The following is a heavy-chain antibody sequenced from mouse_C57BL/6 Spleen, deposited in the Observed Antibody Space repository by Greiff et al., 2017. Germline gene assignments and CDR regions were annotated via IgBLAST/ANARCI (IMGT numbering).Heavy chain of an antibody. J-gene: IGHJ2*01. D-gene: IGHD1-1*01. CDR1: GFNIKDYY. V-gene: IGHV14-1*01. CDR2: IDPEDGDT. Sequence: EVQVVESGAELVRPGASVKLSCTASGFNIKDYYMHWVKQRPEQGLEWIGRIDPEDGDTEYAPKFQGKATMTADTSSNTAYLQLSSLTSEDTAVYYCTSHYYGSSYVSFDYWGQGTTLTVSS. CDR3: TSHYYGSSYVSFDY.